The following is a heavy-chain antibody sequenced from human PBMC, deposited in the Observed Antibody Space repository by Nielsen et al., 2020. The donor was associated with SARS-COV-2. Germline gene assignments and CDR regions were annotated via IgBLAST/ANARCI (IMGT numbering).Heavy chain of an antibody. CDR2: INAGNGNT. J-gene: IGHJ4*02. V-gene: IGHV1-3*01. D-gene: IGHD3-10*01. CDR1: GYTFTSYA. CDR3: ARLESPDHTYYSLGY. Sequence: ASVKVSCKASGYTFTSYAMHWVRQAPGQRLEWMGWINAGNGNTKYSQKFQGRVTITRDTSASTAYMELSSLRSEDTAVYYCARLESPDHTYYSLGYWGQGTLVTVSS.